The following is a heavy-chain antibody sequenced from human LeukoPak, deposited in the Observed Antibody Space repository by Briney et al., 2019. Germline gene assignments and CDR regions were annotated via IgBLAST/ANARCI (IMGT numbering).Heavy chain of an antibody. V-gene: IGHV3-9*03. D-gene: IGHD3-22*01. CDR1: GFTFDDYA. Sequence: PGRSLRLSCAASGFTFDDYAMHWVRQAPGKGLEWVSGISWNSGSIGYADSVKGRFTISRDNAKNSLYLQMNSLGAEDMALYYCAKDNYYDSSGYLDYWGQGTLVTVSS. CDR3: AKDNYYDSSGYLDY. CDR2: ISWNSGSI. J-gene: IGHJ4*02.